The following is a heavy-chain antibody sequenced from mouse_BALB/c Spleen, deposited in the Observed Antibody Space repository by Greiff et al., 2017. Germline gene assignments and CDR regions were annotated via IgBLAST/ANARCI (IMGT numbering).Heavy chain of an antibody. CDR1: GFTFSNYW. J-gene: IGHJ3*01. Sequence: EVHLVESGGGLVQPGGSMKLSCVASGFTFSNYWMNWVRQSPEKGLEWVAEIRLKSNNYATHYAESVKGRFTISRDDSKSSVYLQMNNLRAEDTGIYYCTRTGFAYWGQGTLVTVSA. CDR3: TRTGFAY. D-gene: IGHD4-1*01. V-gene: IGHV6-6*02. CDR2: IRLKSNNYAT.